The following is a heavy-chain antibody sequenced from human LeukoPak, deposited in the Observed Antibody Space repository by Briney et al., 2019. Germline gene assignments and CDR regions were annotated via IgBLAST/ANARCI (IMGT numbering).Heavy chain of an antibody. CDR2: IRYDGSEK. D-gene: IGHD4-11*01. J-gene: IGHJ6*03. CDR1: GFTFSSRG. CDR3: ASLYSNYLHPSNYYYMDV. V-gene: IGHV3-30*02. Sequence: GGSLRLSCAASGFTFSSRGMHWVRQAPGKGLEWLAFIRYDGSEKDYADPVKGRFTISRDNSKNTMYLQMNSLRSEDTAVYYCASLYSNYLHPSNYYYMDVWGKGTTVTVSS.